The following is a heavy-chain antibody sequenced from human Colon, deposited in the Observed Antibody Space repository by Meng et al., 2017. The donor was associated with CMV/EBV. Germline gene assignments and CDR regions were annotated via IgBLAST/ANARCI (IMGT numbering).Heavy chain of an antibody. CDR1: GFTFSSHW. Sequence: GGSLRLSCAVYGFTFSSHWMHWVRQAPGKGLVSVSRINTDGSYVTYADSVKGRFTISRDNAKNTLYLQMNSLRAEDTAFYYCITEAPGGDYWGQGTLVTVSS. CDR2: INTDGSYV. J-gene: IGHJ4*02. CDR3: ITEAPGGDY. V-gene: IGHV3-74*03. D-gene: IGHD1-14*01.